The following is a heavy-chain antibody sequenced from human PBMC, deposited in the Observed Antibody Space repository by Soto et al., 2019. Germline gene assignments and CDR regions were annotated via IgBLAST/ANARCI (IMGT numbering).Heavy chain of an antibody. D-gene: IGHD6-13*01. J-gene: IGHJ4*02. CDR3: ARDGPRAYSSSWYRY. CDR2: IKQDGSEK. V-gene: IGHV3-7*03. Sequence: SLRLSCAASGFTFSSYWMSWVRQAPGKGLEWVADIKQDGSEKYYVDSVKGRFTISRDNAKNSLYLQMNSLRAEDTAVYYCARDGPRAYSSSWYRYWGQGTLVTVSS. CDR1: GFTFSSYW.